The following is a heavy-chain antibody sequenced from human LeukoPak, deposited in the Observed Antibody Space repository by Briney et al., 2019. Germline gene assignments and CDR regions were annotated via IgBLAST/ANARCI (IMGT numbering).Heavy chain of an antibody. CDR2: SHYTGST. Sequence: SDTLSLTCTVSGGSINTYYWTWIRQPPGKGLEWIGYSHYTGSTNYNPSLKSRVTISVDTSKNQFSLKLNSVTAADTALYYCARAPRGESDAASGFYGMDVWGQGTTVTVSS. CDR1: GGSINTYY. CDR3: ARAPRGESDAASGFYGMDV. V-gene: IGHV4-59*07. D-gene: IGHD3-22*01. J-gene: IGHJ6*02.